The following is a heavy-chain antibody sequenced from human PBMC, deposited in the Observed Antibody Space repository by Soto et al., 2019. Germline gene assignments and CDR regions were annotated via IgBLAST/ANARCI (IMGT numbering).Heavy chain of an antibody. V-gene: IGHV1-8*01. CDR1: GYTFTTYD. J-gene: IGHJ4*02. CDR3: TRGPGKYPRGFCPTD. Sequence: QVQLVQSGAEVKKPGSSVKVSCKASGYTFTTYDINWVRQATGQGLEWMGWMDPSSGSAGYAQKFQGRVSMTRNTSINTADLELSSLRSEDTAVYYCTRGPGKYPRGFCPTDWGQGAQVTVSS. CDR2: MDPSSGSA. D-gene: IGHD1-1*01.